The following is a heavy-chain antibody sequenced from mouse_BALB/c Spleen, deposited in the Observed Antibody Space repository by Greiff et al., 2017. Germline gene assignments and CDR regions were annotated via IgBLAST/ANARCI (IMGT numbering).Heavy chain of an antibody. CDR1: GYTFTSYY. Sequence: VKLQESGAELVKPGASVKLSCKASGYTFTSYYMYWVKQRPGQGLEWIGEINPSNGGTNFNEKFKSKATLTVDKSSSTAYMQLSSLTSEDSAVYYCTRTGTGFAYWGQGTLVTVSA. CDR2: INPSNGGT. D-gene: IGHD4-1*01. CDR3: TRTGTGFAY. J-gene: IGHJ3*01. V-gene: IGHV1S81*02.